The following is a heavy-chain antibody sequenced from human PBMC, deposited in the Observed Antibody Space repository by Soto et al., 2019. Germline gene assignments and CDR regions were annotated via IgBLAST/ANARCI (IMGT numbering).Heavy chain of an antibody. V-gene: IGHV3-7*01. J-gene: IGHJ5*02. Sequence: PGGSLRLSCAASGFTFSSYAMSWVRQAPGKGLEWVAAINRSGSKKDYVESVKGRFTISRDNAKNSVHLQMNSLRAEDTAVYYCATVPWTAAASWGQGTLVTVSS. CDR1: GFTFSSYA. CDR3: ATVPWTAAAS. D-gene: IGHD6-13*01. CDR2: INRSGSKK.